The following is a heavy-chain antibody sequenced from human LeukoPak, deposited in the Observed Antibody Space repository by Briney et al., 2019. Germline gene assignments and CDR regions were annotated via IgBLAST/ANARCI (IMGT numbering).Heavy chain of an antibody. CDR2: ISYDGSNK. CDR1: GFTFSSYG. CDR3: AKGSDYYGSGSYYDY. J-gene: IGHJ4*02. V-gene: IGHV3-30*18. Sequence: PGRSLRLSCAASGFTFSSYGMHWVRQAPGKGLEWVAVISYDGSNKYYADSVKGRFTISRDNSKNTLYLQMNSQRAEDTAVYYCAKGSDYYGSGSYYDYWGQGTLVTVSS. D-gene: IGHD3-10*01.